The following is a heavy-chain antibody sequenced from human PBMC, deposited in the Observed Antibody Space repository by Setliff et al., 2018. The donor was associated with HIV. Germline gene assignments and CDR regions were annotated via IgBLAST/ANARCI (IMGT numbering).Heavy chain of an antibody. CDR2: RSPIFSKT. D-gene: IGHD3-22*01. CDR1: GDTFTTYV. V-gene: IGHV1-69*05. J-gene: IGHJ3*02. Sequence: SVKVSCKGSGDTFTTYVVSWVRQAPGQGLEWMGGRSPIFSKTNYAQKFKGRVTITTDESTSRAYMELSSLRSEDTAVYYCAITSRGYSLQRGGAFDIWGQGTLVTV. CDR3: AITSRGYSLQRGGAFDI.